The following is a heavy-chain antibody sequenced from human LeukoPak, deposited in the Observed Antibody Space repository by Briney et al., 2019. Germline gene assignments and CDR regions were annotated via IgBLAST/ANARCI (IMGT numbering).Heavy chain of an antibody. Sequence: TSETPSLTCTVSGGSISSSSYYWGWIRQPPGKGLEWIGSIYYSGSTYYNPSLKSRVTISVDTSKNQFSLKLSSVTAADTAAYYCARNSTTDCSSTSCYRYYYYYYMDVWGKGTTVTVSS. D-gene: IGHD2-2*01. CDR1: GGSISSSSYY. V-gene: IGHV4-39*05. J-gene: IGHJ6*03. CDR3: ARNSTTDCSSTSCYRYYYYYYMDV. CDR2: IYYSGST.